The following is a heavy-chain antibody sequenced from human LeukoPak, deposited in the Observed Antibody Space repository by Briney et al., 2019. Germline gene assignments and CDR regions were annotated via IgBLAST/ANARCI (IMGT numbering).Heavy chain of an antibody. CDR3: AKRGYDSSGYYSFDY. Sequence: GRSLRLSCAASGLTFSSYGMHWVRQAPGKGLEWVAVISYDGSNKYYADSVKGRFTISRDNSKNTLYLQMNSLRAEDTAVYYCAKRGYDSSGYYSFDYWGQGTLVTVSS. CDR1: GLTFSSYG. CDR2: ISYDGSNK. J-gene: IGHJ4*02. D-gene: IGHD3-22*01. V-gene: IGHV3-30*18.